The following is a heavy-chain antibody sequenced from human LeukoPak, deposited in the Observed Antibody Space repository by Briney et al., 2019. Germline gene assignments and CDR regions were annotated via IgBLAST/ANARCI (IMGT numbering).Heavy chain of an antibody. CDR1: GGSISSSAYY. CDR3: ARHSFYYYYYIDV. Sequence: SETLSLTCTVSGGSISSSAYYWGWIRQSPGKGLEWIGDVYYSGSTFYNPSLMSRVTISADTSMNQFSLKLSSVTAADTAVYYCARHSFYYYYYIDVWGKGTTVIVSS. J-gene: IGHJ6*03. V-gene: IGHV4-39*01. CDR2: VYYSGST.